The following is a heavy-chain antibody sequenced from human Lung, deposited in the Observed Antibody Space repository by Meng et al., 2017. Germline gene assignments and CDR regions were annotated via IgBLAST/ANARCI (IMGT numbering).Heavy chain of an antibody. D-gene: IGHD3-10*01. V-gene: IGHV3-74*01. CDR1: GFTCSSDD. J-gene: IGHJ5*02. Sequence: DVQLVESGGGLAQPGGTLRLSCAASGFTCSSDDMHWVRQAPGKGLMWLSHIRPDGSSTTYADSVKGRFTIARDNAKNTLYLQMNSLGSEDTAVYYCLRDVKGSTSWGQGTLVTVSS. CDR2: IRPDGSST. CDR3: LRDVKGSTS.